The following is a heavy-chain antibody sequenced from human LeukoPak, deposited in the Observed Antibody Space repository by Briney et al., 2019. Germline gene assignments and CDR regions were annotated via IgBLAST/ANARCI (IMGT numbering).Heavy chain of an antibody. V-gene: IGHV3-15*07. D-gene: IGHD1-26*01. CDR2: IKSKTDGGTT. Sequence: PGGSLRLSCAASGFTFSNAWMNWVRQAPGKGLEWVGRIKSKTDGGTTDYAAPVKGRFTISRDDSKSTLYLQMNSLKTEDTAVYYCTTDLGARDAFDIWGQGTMVTVSS. CDR3: TTDLGARDAFDI. CDR1: GFTFSNAW. J-gene: IGHJ3*02.